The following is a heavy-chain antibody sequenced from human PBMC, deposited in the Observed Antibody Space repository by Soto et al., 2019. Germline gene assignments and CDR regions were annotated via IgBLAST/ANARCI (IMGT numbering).Heavy chain of an antibody. CDR3: TTVTYDFWSGYPTHYYGMDV. D-gene: IGHD3-3*01. CDR1: GFTFSNAW. V-gene: IGHV3-15*07. CDR2: IKSKTDGGTT. Sequence: GGSLRLSCAASGFTFSNAWMNWVRQAPGKGLEWVGRIKSKTDGGTTDYAAPVKGRFTISRDDSKNTLYLQMNSLKTEDTAVYYCTTVTYDFWSGYPTHYYGMDVWGQGTTVTVSS. J-gene: IGHJ6*02.